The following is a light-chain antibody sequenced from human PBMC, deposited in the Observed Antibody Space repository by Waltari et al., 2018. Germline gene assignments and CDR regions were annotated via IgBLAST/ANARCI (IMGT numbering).Light chain of an antibody. V-gene: IGKV1-39*01. Sequence: DIQMTPSPSSLSASVGDRVTITCRASENVNNYLNWYQQKPGKAPKLLIYKASTLQSGVPSRFSGSGSGTDYTFTISSLQSEDVATYYCQHGYGTPPFGVGTKVEIK. J-gene: IGKJ4*01. CDR1: ENVNNY. CDR3: QHGYGTPP. CDR2: KAS.